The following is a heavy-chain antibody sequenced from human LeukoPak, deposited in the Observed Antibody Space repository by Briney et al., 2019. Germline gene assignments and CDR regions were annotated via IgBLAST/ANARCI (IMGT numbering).Heavy chain of an antibody. CDR3: AKVPLRAAYTAFDY. V-gene: IGHV3-30*02. J-gene: IGHJ4*02. D-gene: IGHD5-18*01. CDR2: IRFDGNNN. Sequence: GGSLRLSCAAPGFTFNSYGMHWVRQAPGKGPEWVAFIRFDGNNNYYADSVKGRFTISRDNSKNTLYLQMNSLRPEDTAVYYCAKVPLRAAYTAFDYWGQGTLVTVPS. CDR1: GFTFNSYG.